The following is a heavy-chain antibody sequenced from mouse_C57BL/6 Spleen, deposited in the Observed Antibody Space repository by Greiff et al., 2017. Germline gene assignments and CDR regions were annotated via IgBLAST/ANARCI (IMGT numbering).Heavy chain of an antibody. CDR2: IDPSDSYT. D-gene: IGHD1-1*01. Sequence: QVHVKQPGAELVRPGTSVKLSCKASGYTFTSYWMHWVKQRPGQGLEWIGVIDPSDSYTNYNQKFKGKATLTVDTSSSTAYMQLSSLTSEDSAVYYCANYYGSLWYFDVWGTGTTVTVSS. CDR1: GYTFTSYW. J-gene: IGHJ1*03. CDR3: ANYYGSLWYFDV. V-gene: IGHV1-59*01.